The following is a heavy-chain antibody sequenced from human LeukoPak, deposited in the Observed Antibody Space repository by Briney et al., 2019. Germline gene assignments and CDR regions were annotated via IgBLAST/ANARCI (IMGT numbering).Heavy chain of an antibody. CDR1: GYTFTSYG. CDR3: ARVEWELLPFDY. D-gene: IGHD1-26*01. CDR2: ISAYNGNT. J-gene: IGHJ4*02. Sequence: ASVKVSCKASGYTFTSYGISWVRQAPGQGLEWMGWISAYNGNTNYAQKLQGRVTMATDTSTSTAYMELRSLRSDDTAVYYCARVEWELLPFDYWGQGTLVTVSS. V-gene: IGHV1-18*01.